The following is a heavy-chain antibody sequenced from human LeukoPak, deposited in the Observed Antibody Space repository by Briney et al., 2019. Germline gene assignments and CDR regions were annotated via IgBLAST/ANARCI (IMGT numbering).Heavy chain of an antibody. J-gene: IGHJ5*01. CDR1: GASISSYY. D-gene: IGHD1-14*01. V-gene: IGHV4-4*07. CDR2: VYSSGST. CDR3: ARGPDGYNWFDS. Sequence: SETLSLTCTVSGASISSYYWSWIRQPAGKGLEWIGRVYSSGSTNYNPSLKSRVTMSEDTSKNQFSPKLRSVTAADTAVYYCARGPDGYNWFDSWGQGTQVTVST.